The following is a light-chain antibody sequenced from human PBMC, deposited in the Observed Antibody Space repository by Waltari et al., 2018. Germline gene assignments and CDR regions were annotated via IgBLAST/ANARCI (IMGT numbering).Light chain of an antibody. CDR1: QSVLYSSKNKNY. V-gene: IGKV4-1*01. CDR2: WAS. CDR3: QQYYGTPCT. J-gene: IGKJ4*01. Sequence: DIVMTQSPDSLAVSLGERATINCKSSQSVLYSSKNKNYLAWYQQKPGQPPKLLIYWASTRESGVPDRFSGSGSGTDFTLTISSLQAEDVAVYYCQQYYGTPCTFGGGTKVEMK.